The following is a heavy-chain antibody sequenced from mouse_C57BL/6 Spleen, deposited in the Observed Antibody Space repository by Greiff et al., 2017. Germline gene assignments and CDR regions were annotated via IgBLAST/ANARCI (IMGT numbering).Heavy chain of an antibody. CDR1: GFTFSSYA. CDR2: ISDGGSYT. Sequence: EVQLVESGGGLVKPGGSLKLSCAASGFTFSSYAMSWVRQTPEKRLEWVATISDGGSYTYYPDNVKGRFTISRDNAKNNLYLQMSHLKSEDTAMYYCARAIRDYGYWGQGTSVTVSS. J-gene: IGHJ4*01. CDR3: ARAIRDYGY. D-gene: IGHD2-4*01. V-gene: IGHV5-4*01.